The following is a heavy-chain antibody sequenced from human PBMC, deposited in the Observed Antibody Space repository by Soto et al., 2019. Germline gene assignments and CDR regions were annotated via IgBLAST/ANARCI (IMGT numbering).Heavy chain of an antibody. Sequence: SLTRSVAGGYIVNLCCRWIRHPPGKGLEWIRYIYYSGSTNYNPSGKSRVTIAVYTSKNQFSLKLSSVTAADTAVYYCARESPLWPGPMDVWGKGTTVTVSS. CDR3: ARESPLWPGPMDV. CDR2: IYYSGST. J-gene: IGHJ6*04. V-gene: IGHV4-59*11. D-gene: IGHD3-10*01. CDR1: GGYIVNLC.